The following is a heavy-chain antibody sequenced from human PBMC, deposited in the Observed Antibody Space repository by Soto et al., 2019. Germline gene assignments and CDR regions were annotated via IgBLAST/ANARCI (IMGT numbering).Heavy chain of an antibody. V-gene: IGHV4-59*01. D-gene: IGHD6-13*01. CDR1: GGSISSYY. Sequence: QVQLQESGPGLVKPSETLSLTCTVSGGSISSYYWSWIRQPPGKGLEWIGYIYYSGSTNYNPSLKSRVTISVDTSKNQFSLKLSSVTAADTAVYYCARDKAAAGTNWFDPWGQGTLVTVSS. J-gene: IGHJ5*02. CDR2: IYYSGST. CDR3: ARDKAAAGTNWFDP.